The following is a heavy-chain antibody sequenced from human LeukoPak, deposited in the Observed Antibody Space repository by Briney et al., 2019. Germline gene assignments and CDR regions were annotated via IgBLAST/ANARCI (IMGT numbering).Heavy chain of an antibody. D-gene: IGHD6-13*01. CDR2: ISPYNGNT. CDR3: TRDHLASDGSDAFDI. V-gene: IGHV1-18*04. Sequence: GASVKVSCKASDIFTRTGINWVRQAPGQGLEWMGWISPYNGNTKYAQKFQGRVTVTTDTSTTTAYMDLRSLRSDDTAVYYCTRDHLASDGSDAFDIWGQGTMVTV. J-gene: IGHJ3*02. CDR1: DIFTRTG.